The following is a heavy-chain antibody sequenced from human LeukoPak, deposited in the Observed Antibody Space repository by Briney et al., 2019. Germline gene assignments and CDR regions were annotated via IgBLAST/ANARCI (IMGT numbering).Heavy chain of an antibody. J-gene: IGHJ6*03. V-gene: IGHV3-21*01. D-gene: IGHD6-6*01. CDR2: FSSDGTHT. Sequence: GGSQRLSCLSSGFSFSSYSMNWVRQAPGKGLEWVASFSSDGTHTAYGESVRGRFTISRDNAKNTLYLQMNSLRAEDTAVYYCARAGHSSSSEEYYYYYMDVWGKGTTVTVSS. CDR3: ARAGHSSSSEEYYYYYMDV. CDR1: GFSFSSYS.